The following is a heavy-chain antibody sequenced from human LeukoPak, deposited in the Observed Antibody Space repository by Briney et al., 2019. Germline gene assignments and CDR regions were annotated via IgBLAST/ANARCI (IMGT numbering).Heavy chain of an antibody. CDR3: AREGWFGEPPSHWFDP. CDR2: VKQDGNEK. V-gene: IGHV3-7*01. J-gene: IGHJ5*02. Sequence: GGSVRLSCAASGFTFSSYWMSWVRQAPGKGLEWVANVKQDGNEKYYVDSVRGRFTISRDNAKNSLYLQMNSLRAEDTAVYYCAREGWFGEPPSHWFDPWGQGTLVTVSS. D-gene: IGHD3-10*01. CDR1: GFTFSSYW.